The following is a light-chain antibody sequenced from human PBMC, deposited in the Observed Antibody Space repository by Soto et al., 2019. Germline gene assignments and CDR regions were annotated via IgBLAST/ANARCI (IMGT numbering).Light chain of an antibody. V-gene: IGKV3-11*01. J-gene: IGKJ5*01. CDR3: QQRSNWPLT. Sequence: EIVLTQSPGTLSLSQGERATLSCRASQSVGSSLAWYQQRPGQAPRLLIYDAFIRATGIPARFSGSESGTDFTLTISSLEPEDFAVYYCQQRSNWPLTFGQGTRLEIK. CDR1: QSVGSS. CDR2: DAF.